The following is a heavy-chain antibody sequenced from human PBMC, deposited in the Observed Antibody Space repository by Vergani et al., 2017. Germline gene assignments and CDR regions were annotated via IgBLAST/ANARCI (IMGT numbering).Heavy chain of an antibody. D-gene: IGHD6-13*01. CDR3: ARLSIASAGFSFDY. V-gene: IGHV4-59*01. CDR2: IYYSGST. Sequence: QVQLQESGPGLVKPSETLSLTCTVSGGSISSYYWSWIRQPPGKGLEWSGYIYYSGSTNYNPSLKSRVTISVDTSKNQFSLKLSSVTAADTAVYYCARLSIASAGFSFDYWGQGTLVTVSS. CDR1: GGSISSYY. J-gene: IGHJ4*02.